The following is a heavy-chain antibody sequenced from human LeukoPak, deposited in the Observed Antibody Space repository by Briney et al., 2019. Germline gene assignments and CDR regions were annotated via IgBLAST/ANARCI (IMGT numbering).Heavy chain of an antibody. CDR1: GYTFTSYG. J-gene: IGHJ5*02. D-gene: IGHD2-15*01. V-gene: IGHV1-18*01. CDR3: AREVVVVVAATVNWFDP. CDR2: ISAYNGNT. Sequence: GSVTVSCKASGYTFTSYGIRWGRQAPGQGLERMGWISAYNGNTNYAQKLQGRVTMTTDTSTSTAYMELRSLRSDDTAVYYCAREVVVVVAATVNWFDPWGQGTLVTVSS.